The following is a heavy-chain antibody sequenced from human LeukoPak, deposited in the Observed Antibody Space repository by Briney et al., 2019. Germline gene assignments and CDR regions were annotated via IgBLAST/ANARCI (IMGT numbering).Heavy chain of an antibody. D-gene: IGHD4-17*01. Sequence: GASVKVSCKASGYTFTGYYMHWVRQAPGQGHEWMGWINPNSGGTNYAQKFQGRVTMTRDTSISTAYMELSRLRSDDTAVYYCARVPQTGWRNYGDYFDYWGQGTLVTVSS. J-gene: IGHJ4*02. CDR2: INPNSGGT. CDR1: GYTFTGYY. CDR3: ARVPQTGWRNYGDYFDY. V-gene: IGHV1-2*02.